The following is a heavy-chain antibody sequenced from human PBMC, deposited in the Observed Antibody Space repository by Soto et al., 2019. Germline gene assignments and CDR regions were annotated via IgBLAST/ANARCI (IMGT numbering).Heavy chain of an antibody. CDR2: FRSGGGT. D-gene: IGHD3-10*01. CDR1: GDSISSYN. CDR3: VRQGIGVLHGLVDV. V-gene: IGHV4-59*08. Sequence: QVQLQESGPGLVKPSETLSLTCTVSGDSISSYNLAWIRQPPGKGLEWIGYFRSGGGTSYNPSLTGRVAISADTSMKQFSLRLSSVTAAETAVYYCVRQGIGVLHGLVDVWGQGTTVTVSS. J-gene: IGHJ6*02.